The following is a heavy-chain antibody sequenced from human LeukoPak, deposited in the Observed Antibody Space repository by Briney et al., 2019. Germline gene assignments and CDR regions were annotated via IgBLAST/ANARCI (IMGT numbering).Heavy chain of an antibody. V-gene: IGHV4-59*01. Sequence: SETLSLTRTVSGGSISSYYWSWIRQPPGKGLEWIGYIYYSGSTNYNPSLKSRVTISVDTSKNQFSLKLSSVTAADTAVYYCARGDNRYGQFDYWGQGTLVTVSS. CDR3: ARGDNRYGQFDY. CDR1: GGSISSYY. J-gene: IGHJ4*02. CDR2: IYYSGST. D-gene: IGHD3-16*02.